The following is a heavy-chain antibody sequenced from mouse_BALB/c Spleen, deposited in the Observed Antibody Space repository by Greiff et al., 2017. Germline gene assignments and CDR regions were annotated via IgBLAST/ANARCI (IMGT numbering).Heavy chain of an antibody. Sequence: EVQLQESGPGLVKPSQSLSLTCTVTGYSITSDYAWNWIRQFPGNKLEWMGYISYSGSTSYNPSLKSRISITRDTSKNQFFLQLNSVTTEDTATYYCARKGLTTYGSSSRWYFDVWGAGTTVTVSS. CDR1: GYSITSDYA. V-gene: IGHV3-2*02. CDR3: ARKGLTTYGSSSRWYFDV. D-gene: IGHD1-1*01. J-gene: IGHJ1*01. CDR2: ISYSGST.